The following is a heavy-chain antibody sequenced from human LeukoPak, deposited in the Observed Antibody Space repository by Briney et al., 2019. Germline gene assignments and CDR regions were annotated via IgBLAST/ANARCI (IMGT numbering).Heavy chain of an antibody. CDR1: GYTFSNFG. CDR3: ARDSDISPAATDY. CDR2: ISAFNGHT. V-gene: IGHV1-18*01. J-gene: IGHJ4*02. D-gene: IGHD6-25*01. Sequence: ASVKASCKTSGYTFSNFGFSWVRQAPGQGLEWMGWISAFNGHTIYVQKFQGRVTMTTDTFTSTAYMELRSLRSDDTAVYYCARDSDISPAATDYWGQGSLVTVSS.